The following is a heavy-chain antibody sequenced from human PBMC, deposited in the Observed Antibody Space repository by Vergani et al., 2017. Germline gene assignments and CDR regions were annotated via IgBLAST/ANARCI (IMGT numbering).Heavy chain of an antibody. J-gene: IGHJ5*02. Sequence: QVQLQESGPGLVKPSQTLSLPFTVPGGSISSGDYYWSWIRQPPGKGLEWIGYIYYSGSTYYNPSLKSRVTISVDTSKNQFSLKLSSVTAADTAVYYCASGSSWNNWFDPWGQGTLVTVSS. D-gene: IGHD6-13*01. V-gene: IGHV4-30-4*01. CDR2: IYYSGST. CDR1: GGSISSGDYY. CDR3: ASGSSWNNWFDP.